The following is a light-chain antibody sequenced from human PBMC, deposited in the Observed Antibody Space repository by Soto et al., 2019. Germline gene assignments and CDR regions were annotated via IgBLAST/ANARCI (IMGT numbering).Light chain of an antibody. Sequence: QSALTQPASVSGSPGQSITISCTGTSSDVGGFDYVSWFQHYPGKAPKLIIFDVTNRPSGISHRFSASKSGNTASLTISGLLTEDEADYYCNSYSAGAPHLVFGGGTKLTVL. CDR1: SSDVGGFDY. V-gene: IGLV2-14*03. CDR3: NSYSAGAPHLV. J-gene: IGLJ3*02. CDR2: DVT.